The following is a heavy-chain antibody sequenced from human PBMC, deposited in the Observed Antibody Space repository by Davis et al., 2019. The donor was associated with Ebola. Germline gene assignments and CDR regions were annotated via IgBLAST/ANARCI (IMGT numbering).Heavy chain of an antibody. J-gene: IGHJ3*02. CDR1: GFPFTSYT. V-gene: IGHV3-48*01. Sequence: GESLKISCAASGFPFTSYTLNWVRQAPGKGLEWISYISGTSDSIVYADSVKGRFTVSRDNAKKMLFVQMDYLRVEDTAVYYCVRGIYGDPPAFDMWGQGTMVTVSS. CDR2: ISGTSDSI. D-gene: IGHD4/OR15-4a*01. CDR3: VRGIYGDPPAFDM.